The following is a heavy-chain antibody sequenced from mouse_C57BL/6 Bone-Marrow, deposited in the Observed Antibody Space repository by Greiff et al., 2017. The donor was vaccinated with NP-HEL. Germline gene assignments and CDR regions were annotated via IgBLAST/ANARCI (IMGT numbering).Heavy chain of an antibody. CDR1: GYAFTNYL. CDR3: ARKGDYFDY. J-gene: IGHJ2*01. CDR2: INPGSGGT. V-gene: IGHV1-54*01. Sequence: LVESGAELVRPGTSVKVSCKASGYAFTNYLIEWVKQRPGQGLEWIGVINPGSGGTNYNEKFKGKATLTADKSSSTAYMQLSSLTSEDSAVYFCARKGDYFDYWGQGTTLTVSS.